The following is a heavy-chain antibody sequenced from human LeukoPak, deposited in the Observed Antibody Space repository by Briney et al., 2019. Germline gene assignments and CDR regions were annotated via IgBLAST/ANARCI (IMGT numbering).Heavy chain of an antibody. CDR3: ARGKWRNAFDI. V-gene: IGHV4-30-4*08. CDR1: GGSISSGDYY. Sequence: SETLSLTCTVSGGSISSGDYYWSWIRQPPGKGLEWIGYIYYSGSTYYNPSLKSRVTISVDTSKNQFSLKLSSVTAADTAVYYCARGKWRNAFDIWGQGTMVTVSS. CDR2: IYYSGST. D-gene: IGHD5-12*01. J-gene: IGHJ3*02.